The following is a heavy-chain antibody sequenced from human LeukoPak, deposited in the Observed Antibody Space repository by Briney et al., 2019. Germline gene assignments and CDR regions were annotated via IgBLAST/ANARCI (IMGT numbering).Heavy chain of an antibody. V-gene: IGHV1-69*13. CDR2: IIPIFGTA. Sequence: SVKVSCKASGGTFSSYAISWVRQAPGQGLEWMGGIIPIFGTANYAQKFQGRVTITADESTSTAYMELSSLRSEDTAVYYCARSTVTELPGGGGFDYWGQGTLVTVSS. J-gene: IGHJ4*02. CDR1: GGTFSSYA. D-gene: IGHD4-17*01. CDR3: ARSTVTELPGGGGFDY.